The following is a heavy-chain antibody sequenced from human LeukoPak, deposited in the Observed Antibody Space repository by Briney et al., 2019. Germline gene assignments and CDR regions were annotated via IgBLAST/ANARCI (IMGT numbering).Heavy chain of an antibody. CDR1: GGTFSSYT. CDR3: ASSSWYYDSSGPTGFDP. CDR2: IIPILGIA. V-gene: IGHV1-69*02. J-gene: IGHJ5*02. D-gene: IGHD3-22*01. Sequence: SVKVSCKASGGTFSSYTISWVRQAPGQGLEWMGRIIPILGIANYAQKFQGRVTITADKSTSTAYMELSSLRSEGTAVYYCASSSWYYDSSGPTGFDPWGQGTLVTVSS.